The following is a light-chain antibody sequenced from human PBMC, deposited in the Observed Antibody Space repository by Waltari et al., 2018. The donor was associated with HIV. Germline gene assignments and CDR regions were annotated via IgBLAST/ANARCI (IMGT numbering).Light chain of an antibody. Sequence: SSELTQDPAVSVALGQPVRITCQGDSLRSYYTSWYQQKPGQAPVLVIYGKNNRPSGIPDRFSGSSSGNTASLTITGAQAEDEADYYCNSRDSSGNHPFGGGTKLTVL. J-gene: IGLJ2*01. V-gene: IGLV3-19*01. CDR1: SLRSYY. CDR2: GKN. CDR3: NSRDSSGNHP.